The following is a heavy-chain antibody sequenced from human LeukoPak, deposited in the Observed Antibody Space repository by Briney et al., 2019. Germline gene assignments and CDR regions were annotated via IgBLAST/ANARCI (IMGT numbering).Heavy chain of an antibody. V-gene: IGHV3-30*04. CDR1: GFTFSGYA. Sequence: GRSLRLSCAASGFTFSGYAMHWVRQAPGKGLEWVAVISYDGSNKYYADSVKGRFTISRDNSKNTLYLQMNSLRAEDTAVYYCAADHDYSLSYDSYGPLDAWGQGTLVTVSS. D-gene: IGHD4-11*01. J-gene: IGHJ5*02. CDR3: AADHDYSLSYDSYGPLDA. CDR2: ISYDGSNK.